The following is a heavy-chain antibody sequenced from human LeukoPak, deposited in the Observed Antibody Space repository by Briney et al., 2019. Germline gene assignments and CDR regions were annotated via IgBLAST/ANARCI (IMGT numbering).Heavy chain of an antibody. Sequence: ASAKVSCKVSGYTLTELSMHWVRQAPGKGLEWMGGFDPEDGETIYAQKFQGRVTMTEDTSTDTAYMELSSLRSEDTAVYYCATGLERLDPPWFDPWGQGTLVTVSS. D-gene: IGHD1-1*01. J-gene: IGHJ5*02. CDR1: GYTLTELS. V-gene: IGHV1-24*01. CDR3: ATGLERLDPPWFDP. CDR2: FDPEDGET.